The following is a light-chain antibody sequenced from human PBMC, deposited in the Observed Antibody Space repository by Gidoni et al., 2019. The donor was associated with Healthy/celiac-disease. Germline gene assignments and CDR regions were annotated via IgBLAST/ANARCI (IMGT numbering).Light chain of an antibody. CDR3: QQYGSSPWT. V-gene: IGKV3-20*01. Sequence: EIVLTQSPGTLSLSPRERATLSCRASQSVSSSYLAWYQQKPGQAPRLLIYGASRSATGIPDRFSGSGSGTDFTLTISRLEPEDFAVYYCQQYGSSPWTFGQGTKVEIK. J-gene: IGKJ1*01. CDR1: QSVSSSY. CDR2: GAS.